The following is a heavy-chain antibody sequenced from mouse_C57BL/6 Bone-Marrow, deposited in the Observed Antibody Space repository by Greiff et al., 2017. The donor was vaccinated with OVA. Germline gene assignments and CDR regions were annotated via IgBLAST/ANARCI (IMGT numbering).Heavy chain of an antibody. Sequence: EVQLQQSGPELVKPGASVKIPCKASGYTFTDYNMDWVKQSHGKSLEWIGDINPNNGGTIYNQKFKGKATLTVDKSSSTAYMELRSLTSEDTAVYYCARRRSTTVVRYFDVWGTGTTVTVSS. CDR2: INPNNGGT. V-gene: IGHV1-18*01. J-gene: IGHJ1*03. CDR1: GYTFTDYN. CDR3: ARRRSTTVVRYFDV. D-gene: IGHD1-1*01.